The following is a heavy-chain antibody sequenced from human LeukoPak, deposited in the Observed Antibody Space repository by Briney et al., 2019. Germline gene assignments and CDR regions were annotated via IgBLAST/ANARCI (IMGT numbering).Heavy chain of an antibody. J-gene: IGHJ4*02. CDR1: GFTFSSYA. D-gene: IGHD3-10*01. CDR3: ADFGSGSYIFNY. CDR2: IGHTSGA. V-gene: IGHV3-23*01. Sequence: GGSLTLSCAASGFTFSSYAMCWVRQAPGKGPEWVAPIGHTSGAWYSDSVMGRFTISRDNSKSMLYLHMTSLSGEDTALYYCADFGSGSYIFNYWGQGSLVTVSS.